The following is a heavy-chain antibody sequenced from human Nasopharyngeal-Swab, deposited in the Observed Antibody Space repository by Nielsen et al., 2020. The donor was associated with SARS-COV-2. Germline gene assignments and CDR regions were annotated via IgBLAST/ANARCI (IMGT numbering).Heavy chain of an antibody. CDR2: IKQDGSEK. CDR1: GFTFSSYW. Sequence: GESLKISCAASGFTFSSYWMSWVRQAPGKGLEWVANIKQDGSEKYYVDSVKGRFTISRDNAKNSLYLQMNSLRAEDTAVYYCARVGVSLYYYYYGMDVWGQGTTVTVSS. CDR3: ARVGVSLYYYYYGMDV. V-gene: IGHV3-7*01. J-gene: IGHJ6*02. D-gene: IGHD3-10*01.